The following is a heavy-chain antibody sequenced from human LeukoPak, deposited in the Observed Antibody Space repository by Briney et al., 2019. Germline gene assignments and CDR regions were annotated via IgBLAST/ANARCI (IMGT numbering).Heavy chain of an antibody. CDR2: ISGSASST. V-gene: IGHV3-23*01. D-gene: IGHD4-23*01. Sequence: GGSLRLSCAASGFTFSNYAMSWVRQAPGKGLEWASAISGSASSTYHADSVKGRFTISRDNSKNTLYLQMNSLRAEDTAVYYCAKDHVVTPPRYWGQGTLVTVSS. CDR3: AKDHVVTPPRY. CDR1: GFTFSNYA. J-gene: IGHJ4*02.